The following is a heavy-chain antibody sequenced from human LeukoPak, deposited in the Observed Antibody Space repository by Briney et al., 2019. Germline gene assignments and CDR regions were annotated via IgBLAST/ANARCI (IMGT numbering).Heavy chain of an antibody. D-gene: IGHD6-13*01. CDR2: IKSDGSST. J-gene: IGHJ4*02. V-gene: IGHV3-74*01. CDR3: VRDSSKWYYDY. CDR1: GFMFSRYW. Sequence: GGSLRLSCAASGFMFSRYWTHWVRQAPGKGLVWVSHIKSDGSSTTYADSVKGRFTISRDNAKSTLYLQMNSLRVEDTAVYYCVRDSSKWYYDYWGQGTLVTVSS.